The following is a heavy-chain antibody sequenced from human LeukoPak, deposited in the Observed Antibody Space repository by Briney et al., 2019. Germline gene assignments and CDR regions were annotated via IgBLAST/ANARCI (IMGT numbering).Heavy chain of an antibody. V-gene: IGHV3-48*03. CDR2: ISSSGSPI. J-gene: IGHJ4*02. CDR3: ARLTLFPVAADGGWY. D-gene: IGHD6-19*01. Sequence: GGSLRLSCAASGFTFSRYEINWVRQAPGKGLEWVSYISSSGSPISYADSVKGRFTISRDNAKNSLYLQMNSLRAEDTAVYYCARLTLFPVAADGGWYWGQGTLVTVSS. CDR1: GFTFSRYE.